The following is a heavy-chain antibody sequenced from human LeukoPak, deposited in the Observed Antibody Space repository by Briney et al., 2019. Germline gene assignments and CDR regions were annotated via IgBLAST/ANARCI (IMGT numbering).Heavy chain of an antibody. CDR3: ARGSSRTVTEFDC. CDR1: GFTFSDYY. J-gene: IGHJ4*02. CDR2: ISSSGSTI. D-gene: IGHD6-13*01. Sequence: GGSLRLSCAASGFTFSDYYMSWIRQAPGKGLEWVSYISSSGSTIYYADSVKGRFTISRDNAKNSLYLQMDSLRAEDTAVYYCARGSSRTVTEFDCWGQGTLVTVSS. V-gene: IGHV3-11*01.